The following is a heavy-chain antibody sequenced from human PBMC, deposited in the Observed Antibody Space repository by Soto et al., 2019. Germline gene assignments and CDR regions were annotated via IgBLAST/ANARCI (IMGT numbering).Heavy chain of an antibody. V-gene: IGHV1-69*13. J-gene: IGHJ3*02. D-gene: IGHD4-17*01. CDR3: ARALGGLRGAFDI. CDR2: IIPIFGTA. Sequence: GASVKVSCKASGVTFSSYAISWVRQAPLQVLEWMVGIIPIFGTANYAQKFQGRVTITADESTSTAYMELSSLRSEDTAVYYCARALGGLRGAFDIWGQGTMVTLSS. CDR1: GVTFSSYA.